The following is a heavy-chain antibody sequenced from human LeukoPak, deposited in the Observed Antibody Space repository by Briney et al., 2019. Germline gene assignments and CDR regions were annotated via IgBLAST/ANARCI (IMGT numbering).Heavy chain of an antibody. CDR3: ARYMRGYSDY. CDR2: INHSGST. CDR1: GGSFSGYY. J-gene: IGHJ4*02. D-gene: IGHD3-22*01. Sequence: SETLSLTCAVYGGSFSGYYWSWIRQPPGKGPEWIGEINHSGSTNYNPSLKSRVTISVDTSKNQFSLKLSSVTAADTAVYYCARYMRGYSDYWGQGTLVTVSS. V-gene: IGHV4-34*01.